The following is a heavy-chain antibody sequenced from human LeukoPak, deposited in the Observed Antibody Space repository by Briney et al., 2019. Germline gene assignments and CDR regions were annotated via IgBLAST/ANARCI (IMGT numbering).Heavy chain of an antibody. V-gene: IGHV3-33*01. CDR2: IWYDGSNK. D-gene: IGHD3-10*01. CDR1: GFTFSSHG. Sequence: GGSLRLSCAASGFTFSSHGMHWVRQAPGKGLEGVAVIWYDGSNKYYADSVKGRFTISRDNSKNTLYLQMNSLRAEDTAVYYCARDKSGSGPDYWGQGTLVTVPS. CDR3: ARDKSGSGPDY. J-gene: IGHJ4*02.